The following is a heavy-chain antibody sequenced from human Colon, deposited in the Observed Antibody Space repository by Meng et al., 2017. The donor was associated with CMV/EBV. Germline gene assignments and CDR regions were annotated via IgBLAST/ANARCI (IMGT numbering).Heavy chain of an antibody. CDR2: VRGNGGNT. D-gene: IGHD3-3*01. CDR1: GISVGSTY. V-gene: IGHV3-53*05. J-gene: IGHJ4*02. CDR3: ARERTPIRGYYGFWRGGYFDY. Sequence: GASLKISCAASGISVGSTYMTWVRQAPGKGLEWVSVVRGNGGNTNYADSVKGRFSISRDKSKNTLYLQMNRLRAEGTAVYYWARERTPIRGYYGFWRGGYFDYWGQGTLVTVSS.